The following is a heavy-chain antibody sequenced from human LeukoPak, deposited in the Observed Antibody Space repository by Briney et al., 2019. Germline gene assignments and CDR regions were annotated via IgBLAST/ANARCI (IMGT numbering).Heavy chain of an antibody. CDR3: ARLGYSVSWTDC. Sequence: SETLSLTCTVSGGSISSSSYYWGWIRQPPGKRLEWIGSIYYSGSTYYNPSLKSRVTISVDTSKNQFSLRLSSVTAADMAVYFCARLGYSVSWTDCWGQGTLVTVSS. CDR2: IYYSGST. CDR1: GGSISSSSYY. D-gene: IGHD6-13*01. V-gene: IGHV4-39*01. J-gene: IGHJ4*02.